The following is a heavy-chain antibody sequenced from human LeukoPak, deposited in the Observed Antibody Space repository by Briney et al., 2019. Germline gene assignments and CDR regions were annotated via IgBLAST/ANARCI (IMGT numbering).Heavy chain of an antibody. CDR3: ARDLFFSDAGYSSGWRAEYFHH. V-gene: IGHV3-74*01. CDR2: INGAGSST. CDR1: GFTFSSHW. Sequence: QTGGSLRLSCAASGFTFSSHWMHWVRQAPGKGLVWVSRINGAGSSTSYADSVKGRFTVSRDNAKNTLNLQMSSLRAEDTAVYYCARDLFFSDAGYSSGWRAEYFHHWGQGTLVTVSS. D-gene: IGHD6-19*01. J-gene: IGHJ1*01.